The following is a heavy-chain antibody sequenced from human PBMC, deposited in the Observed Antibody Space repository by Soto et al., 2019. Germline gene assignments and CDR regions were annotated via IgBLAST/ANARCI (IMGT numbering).Heavy chain of an antibody. CDR2: INPNSGGT. Sequence: QVQLVQSGAEVKKPGASVKVYCKASGYTFTGYYMHWVRQAPGQGLEWMGWINPNSGGTNYAQKFQGWVTMTRDTSISTAYMELSRLRSDDTAVYYCARAPTDTAMDYFDYWGQGTLVTVSS. V-gene: IGHV1-2*04. J-gene: IGHJ4*02. CDR1: GYTFTGYY. CDR3: ARAPTDTAMDYFDY. D-gene: IGHD5-18*01.